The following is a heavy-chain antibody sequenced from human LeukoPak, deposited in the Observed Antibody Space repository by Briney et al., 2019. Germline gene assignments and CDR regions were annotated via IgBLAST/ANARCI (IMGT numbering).Heavy chain of an antibody. D-gene: IGHD4-23*01. CDR2: ISGSGGST. CDR1: GFTFSSYS. J-gene: IGHJ5*02. Sequence: PGGSLRLSCAASGFTFSSYSMNWVRQAPGKGLEWVSAISGSGGSTYYADSVKGRFTISRDNSKNTLYLQMNSLRAEDTAVYYCAKGCTTPRCDYGGNWFDPWGQGTLVTVSS. V-gene: IGHV3-23*01. CDR3: AKGCTTPRCDYGGNWFDP.